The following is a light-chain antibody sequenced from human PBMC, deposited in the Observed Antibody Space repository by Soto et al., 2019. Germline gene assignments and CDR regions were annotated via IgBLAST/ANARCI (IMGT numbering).Light chain of an antibody. CDR1: QYMSDW. CDR3: QQYSSYPWT. CDR2: KAS. Sequence: DIQMTQSPSTLSASIGDRVTITCRASQYMSDWLAWYQQKPGKVPKLLISKASYLESGLPLRFSGSGSGREFTLTISSLQPDDFATYYCQQYSSYPWTFGKGPRWKSN. V-gene: IGKV1-5*03. J-gene: IGKJ1*01.